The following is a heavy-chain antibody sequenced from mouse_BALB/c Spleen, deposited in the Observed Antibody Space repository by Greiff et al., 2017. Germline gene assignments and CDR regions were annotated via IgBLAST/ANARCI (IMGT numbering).Heavy chain of an antibody. D-gene: IGHD2-14*01. CDR2: IWSGGST. CDR1: GFSLTSYG. J-gene: IGHJ4*01. CDR3: ARKGGYRYDVNYYAMDY. Sequence: QVQLQQSGPGLVQPSQSLSITCTVSGFSLTSYGVHWVRQSPGKGLEWLGVIWSGGSTDYNAAFISRLSTSKDNSKSQVFFKMNSLQADDTAIYYCARKGGYRYDVNYYAMDYWGQGTSVTVSS. V-gene: IGHV2-4-1*01.